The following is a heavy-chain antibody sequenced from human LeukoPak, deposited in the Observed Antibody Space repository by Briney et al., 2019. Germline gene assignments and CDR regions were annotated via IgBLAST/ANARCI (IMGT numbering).Heavy chain of an antibody. CDR2: ISESGTT. D-gene: IGHD6-6*01. CDR3: ARQADDSSSSLVYFDY. J-gene: IGHJ4*02. V-gene: IGHV4-39*01. CDR1: GGSISSSLHY. Sequence: PSETLSLTCSVSGGSISSSLHYWAWTRQPPGKGLERLATISESGTTYYNPSLKSRVTISVDTSKNQFSLNLGSVTAADTAVYYCARQADDSSSSLVYFDYWGQGTLVTVSS.